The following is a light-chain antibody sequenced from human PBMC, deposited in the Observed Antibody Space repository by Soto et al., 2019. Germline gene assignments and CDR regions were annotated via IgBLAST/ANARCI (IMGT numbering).Light chain of an antibody. CDR1: QSVRTN. V-gene: IGKV3-15*01. CDR2: GAS. Sequence: EVELTQSPDILSVSPGETATLSCRASQSVRTNLAWYQQKPGQAPMLLIDGASTRATGIPARFSGSGSGREFTLTISSLQSEDFVVYYCQQYNIWPPLTFGEGTKVEIK. CDR3: QQYNIWPPLT. J-gene: IGKJ4*01.